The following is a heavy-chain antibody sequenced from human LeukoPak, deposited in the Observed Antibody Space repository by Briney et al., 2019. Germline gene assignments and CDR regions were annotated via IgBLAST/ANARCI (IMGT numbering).Heavy chain of an antibody. D-gene: IGHD3-10*01. Sequence: PSETLSLTCAVYGGSFSGYYWSWIRQPPGKGLEWIGEINHSGSTNYNPSLKSRVTISVDTSKNQFSLKLSSVTAADTAVYYCARVGYYGSGSYFSIDYWGQGTLVTVSS. J-gene: IGHJ4*02. CDR1: GGSFSGYY. CDR3: ARVGYYGSGSYFSIDY. V-gene: IGHV4-34*01. CDR2: INHSGST.